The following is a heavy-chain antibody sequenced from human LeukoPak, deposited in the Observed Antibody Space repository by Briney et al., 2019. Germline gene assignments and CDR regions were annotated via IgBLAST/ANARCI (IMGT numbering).Heavy chain of an antibody. V-gene: IGHV1-2*04. J-gene: IGHJ4*02. CDR3: ARATRRWELLDY. CDR2: INPNSGGT. D-gene: IGHD1-26*01. Sequence: ASVKVSYKASGYTFTGYYMHWVRQAPGQGLEWMGWINPNSGGTNYAQKFQGWVTMTRDTSISTAYMELSRLRSDDTAVYYCARATRRWELLDYWGQGTLVTVSS. CDR1: GYTFTGYY.